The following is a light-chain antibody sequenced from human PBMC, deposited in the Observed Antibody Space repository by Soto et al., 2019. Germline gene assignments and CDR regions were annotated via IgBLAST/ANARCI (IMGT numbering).Light chain of an antibody. CDR1: QGISNY. CDR3: LQYKSAPWA. CDR2: AAS. V-gene: IGKV1-27*01. J-gene: IGKJ1*01. Sequence: DIQMTQSPSSVSASVGDRVTITCRASQGISNYLAWYQQKPGKVPKLLIYAASTVQSGVPSRFSGSGSRTAFTLTISSLQPDNVASYYCLQYKSAPWAFGQGTTVHIK.